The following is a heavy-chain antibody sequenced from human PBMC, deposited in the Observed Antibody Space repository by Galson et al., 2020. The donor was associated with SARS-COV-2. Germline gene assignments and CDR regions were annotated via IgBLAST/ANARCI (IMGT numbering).Heavy chain of an antibody. J-gene: IGHJ4*02. CDR3: ARGGEWELPYYFDY. CDR1: GFTFSNYV. CDR2: ISSDGSNS. Sequence: GESLKISCAASGFTFSNYVMHWVRQAPGKGPEWVAVISSDGSNSFYADSLKGRFTISRDNSKSTLYLQMNSLRAEDMAVYYCARGGEWELPYYFDYWGQGTLVTVSS. V-gene: IGHV3-30*04. D-gene: IGHD1-26*01.